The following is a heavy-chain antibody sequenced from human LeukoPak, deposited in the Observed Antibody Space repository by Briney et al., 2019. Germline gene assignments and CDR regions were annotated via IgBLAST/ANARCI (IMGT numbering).Heavy chain of an antibody. CDR3: ARDKNVLQWFGESPSRYGMDV. CDR1: GFTFSNAW. J-gene: IGHJ6*02. V-gene: IGHV3-21*01. D-gene: IGHD3-10*01. Sequence: GGSLRLSCAASGFTFSNAWMSWVRQAPGKGLEWVSSISSSSSYIYYADSVKGRFTISRDNAKNSLYLQMNSLRAEDTAVYYCARDKNVLQWFGESPSRYGMDVWGQGTTVTVSS. CDR2: ISSSSSYI.